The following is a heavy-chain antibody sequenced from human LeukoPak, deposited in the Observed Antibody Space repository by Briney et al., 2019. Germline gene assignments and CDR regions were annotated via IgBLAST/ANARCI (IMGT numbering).Heavy chain of an antibody. CDR3: ASVRGAYYYMDV. CDR2: IKPDGSEI. V-gene: IGHV3-7*01. D-gene: IGHD3-10*02. J-gene: IGHJ6*03. Sequence: GGSLRLSCAASGFSFSRYWMSWVRQAPVKGLEWVANIKPDGSEIYYVDSVKGRFTISRDNAKNAVYLHMNSLRAEDTAVYYCASVRGAYYYMDVWGKGTTVTISS. CDR1: GFSFSRYW.